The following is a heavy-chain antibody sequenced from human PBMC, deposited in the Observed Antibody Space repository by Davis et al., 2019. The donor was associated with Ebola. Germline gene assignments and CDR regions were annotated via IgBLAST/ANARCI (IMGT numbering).Heavy chain of an antibody. J-gene: IGHJ3*02. CDR1: GFTFSGYG. D-gene: IGHD2-2*02. Sequence: GGSLRLSCAASGFTFSGYGMHWVRQAPGKGLEWVAVISKDGSSKYYADPVKGRFTISRDNAKNSLYLQMNSLRAEDTAVYYCARDGPPDIVVVPAAIFAVADAFDIWGQGTMVTVSS. CDR2: ISKDGSSK. CDR3: ARDGPPDIVVVPAAIFAVADAFDI. V-gene: IGHV3-30*03.